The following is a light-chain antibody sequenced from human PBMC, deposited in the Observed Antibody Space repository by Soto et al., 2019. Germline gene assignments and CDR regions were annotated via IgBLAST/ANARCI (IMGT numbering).Light chain of an antibody. V-gene: IGKV3-15*01. Sequence: EIVMTQPPATLSVSPGERATLSCRASQSVSSNLSWYQQKPGQAPRLLIYGASTRSTGIPARFSGSGSGTEFTLPISSLQSEDFGVYYCQQYNNWPPYTFGQGTKLELK. CDR1: QSVSSN. CDR3: QQYNNWPPYT. CDR2: GAS. J-gene: IGKJ2*01.